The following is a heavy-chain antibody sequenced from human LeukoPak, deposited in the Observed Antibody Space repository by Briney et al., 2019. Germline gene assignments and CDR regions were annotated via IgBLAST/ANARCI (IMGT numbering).Heavy chain of an antibody. D-gene: IGHD6-13*01. V-gene: IGHV3-53*01. CDR3: AKDNSYGSSSSWNGQGFDY. Sequence: GGSLRLSCAVSGFTVRDNYLNWVRQTPGGGLECVSVLYSGGAAYYADSVKGRFTISRDNSKNTLYLQMNSLRAEDTAVYYCAKDNSYGSSSSWNGQGFDYWGQGTLVTVSS. CDR2: LYSGGAA. CDR1: GFTVRDNY. J-gene: IGHJ4*02.